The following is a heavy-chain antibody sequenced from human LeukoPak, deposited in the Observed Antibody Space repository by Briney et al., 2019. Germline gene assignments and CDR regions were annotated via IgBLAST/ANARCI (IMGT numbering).Heavy chain of an antibody. D-gene: IGHD4-17*01. Sequence: ASVKVSCKASGYTFTSYYMHWVRQAPGQGLEWMGIINPSGGSTSYAQRFQGRVTMTRDTTTSTVYMELSSLRSEDTAVYYCARETNGDYVALDYWGQGTLVTVSS. V-gene: IGHV1-46*01. CDR3: ARETNGDYVALDY. CDR1: GYTFTSYY. CDR2: INPSGGST. J-gene: IGHJ4*02.